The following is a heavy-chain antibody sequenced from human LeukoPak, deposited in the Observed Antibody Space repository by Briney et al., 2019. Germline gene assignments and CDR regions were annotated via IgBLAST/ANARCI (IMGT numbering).Heavy chain of an antibody. CDR1: GFTFSIYA. Sequence: QTGGSLRLFCAASGFTFSIYAMSWVRQAPGKGLEWVSVISGSGGSTYYADSVKGRFTISRDNSQNTLYLQMNSLRAEDTAVYYCAKGPHTASSYNWFDPWGRGTLVSVSS. CDR2: ISGSGGST. J-gene: IGHJ5*02. CDR3: AKGPHTASSYNWFDP. V-gene: IGHV3-23*01. D-gene: IGHD5-18*01.